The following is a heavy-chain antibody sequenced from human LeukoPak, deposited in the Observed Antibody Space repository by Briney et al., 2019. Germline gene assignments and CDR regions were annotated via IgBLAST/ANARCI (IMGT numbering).Heavy chain of an antibody. D-gene: IGHD4-17*01. CDR3: ARIEGYGDPNDY. V-gene: IGHV1-2*02. CDR2: INPNSGGT. CDR1: GYTFTGYY. J-gene: IGHJ4*02. Sequence: ASVKVSCKASGYTFTGYYMHWVRQAPGQGLEWMGWINPNSGGTNYAQKFQGRVTMTRDTSISTAYMELGRLRSDDTAVYYCARIEGYGDPNDYWGQGTLVTVSS.